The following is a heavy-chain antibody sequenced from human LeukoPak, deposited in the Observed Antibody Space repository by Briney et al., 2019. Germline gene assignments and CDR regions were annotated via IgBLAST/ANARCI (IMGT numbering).Heavy chain of an antibody. V-gene: IGHV1-8*01. CDR2: MNPNSGNT. Sequence: ASVKVSCKASGYTFTSYDINWVRQATGQGLEWMGWMNPNSGNTGYAQKFQGRVTMTRNTSISTAYMELSSLRSEDTAVYYCARGLVVPAAIPFDYWGQGTLVTVSS. CDR1: GYTFTSYD. D-gene: IGHD2-2*01. CDR3: ARGLVVPAAIPFDY. J-gene: IGHJ4*02.